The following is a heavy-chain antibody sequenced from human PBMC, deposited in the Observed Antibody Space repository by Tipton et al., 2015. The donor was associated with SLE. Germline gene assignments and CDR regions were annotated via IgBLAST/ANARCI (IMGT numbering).Heavy chain of an antibody. CDR2: VYYTGNT. V-gene: IGHV4-59*01. CDR3: ARDDFRFPRSSQY. CDR1: GGSITSYF. Sequence: TLSLTCTVSGGSITSYFWSWIRQPPGKGLEWLGSVYYTGNTDYNPSLKSRLTLSLDTSKKMFSLKLTSVTSADTAVYYCARDDFRFPRSSQYWGQGTLVTVSS. J-gene: IGHJ4*02. D-gene: IGHD3/OR15-3a*01.